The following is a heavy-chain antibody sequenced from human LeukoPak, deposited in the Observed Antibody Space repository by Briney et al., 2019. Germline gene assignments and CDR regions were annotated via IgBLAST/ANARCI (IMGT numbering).Heavy chain of an antibody. CDR1: GGSISSGSYY. CDR3: AGGSYSFLYFDY. V-gene: IGHV4-61*01. Sequence: SETLSLTCTVSGGSISSGSYYWSWIRQPPGKGLEWIGYIYYSGSTNYNPSLKSRVTISVDTSKNQFSLKLSSVTAADTAVYYCAGGSYSFLYFDYWGQGTLVTVSS. D-gene: IGHD1-26*01. J-gene: IGHJ4*02. CDR2: IYYSGST.